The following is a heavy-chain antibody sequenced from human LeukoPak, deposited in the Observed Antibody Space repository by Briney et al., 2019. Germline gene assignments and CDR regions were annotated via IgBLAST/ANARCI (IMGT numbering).Heavy chain of an antibody. CDR2: IYCSGST. V-gene: IGHV4-59*01. Sequence: SETLSLTCTVSGGSISSYYWSWIRQPPGKGLEWIGYIYCSGSTNYNPSLKSRVTISVDTSKNQFSLKLSSVTAADTAVYYCARALYYYGSGAPYNWFDPWGQGTLVTVSS. J-gene: IGHJ5*02. CDR3: ARALYYYGSGAPYNWFDP. D-gene: IGHD3-10*01. CDR1: GGSISSYY.